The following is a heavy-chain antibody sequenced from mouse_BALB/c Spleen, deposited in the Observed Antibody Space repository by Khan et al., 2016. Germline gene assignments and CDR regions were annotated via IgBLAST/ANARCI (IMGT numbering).Heavy chain of an antibody. CDR3: ARLNFPRITNAMDY. CDR2: ISYSGST. Sequence: EVQLQESGPGLVKPSQSLSLTCTVTGYSITSDYAWNWIRQFPGNKLEWMGYISYSGSTSYNPSLKSRISITRDTSKNQFFLQFNSVTTEDTATYYCARLNFPRITNAMDYWGQGTSVTVSS. D-gene: IGHD2-4*01. J-gene: IGHJ4*01. V-gene: IGHV3-2*02. CDR1: GYSITSDYA.